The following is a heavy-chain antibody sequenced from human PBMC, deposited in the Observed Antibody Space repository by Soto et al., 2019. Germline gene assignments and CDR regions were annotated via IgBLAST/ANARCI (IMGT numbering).Heavy chain of an antibody. CDR2: FDPEDGET. CDR3: ANSKWILGYFDY. J-gene: IGHJ4*02. CDR1: GYTLTELS. D-gene: IGHD5-12*01. V-gene: IGHV1-24*01. Sequence: GASVKVSCKVSGYTLTELSMHWVRQAPGKGLEWMGGFDPEDGETIYAQKFQGRVTMTEDTSTDTAYMELSSLRSEDTAVYYCANSKWILGYFDYWGQGTLVTVSS.